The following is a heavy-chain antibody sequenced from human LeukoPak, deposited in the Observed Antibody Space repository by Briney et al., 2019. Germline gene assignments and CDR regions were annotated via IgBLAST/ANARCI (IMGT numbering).Heavy chain of an antibody. D-gene: IGHD2-2*01. V-gene: IGHV1-18*01. CDR1: GYTFTSYA. Sequence: ASVKVSCKASGYTFTSYAISWVRQAPGQGLERMGWISAYNGNTNYAQKLQGRVTMTTDTSTSTAYMELRSLRSDDTAVYYCARVGDIVVVPAALTWFDPWGQGTLVTVSS. CDR2: ISAYNGNT. CDR3: ARVGDIVVVPAALTWFDP. J-gene: IGHJ5*02.